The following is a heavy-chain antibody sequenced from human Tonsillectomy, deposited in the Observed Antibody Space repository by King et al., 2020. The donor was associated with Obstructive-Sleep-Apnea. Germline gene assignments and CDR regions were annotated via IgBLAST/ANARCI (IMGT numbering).Heavy chain of an antibody. CDR1: GGSVSSGIYY. Sequence: QLQESGPGLVKPSETLSLTCTVSGGSVSSGIYYWNWIRQPPGKGLEWIGYIYYSGGTNYNPSLKSRVTMSVDTSKNQFSLKLSSVTAANTGVYYCARDQAYSSGPNWFDPWGQGTLVTVSS. CDR2: IYYSGGT. V-gene: IGHV4-61*01. J-gene: IGHJ5*02. CDR3: ARDQAYSSGPNWFDP. D-gene: IGHD6-19*01.